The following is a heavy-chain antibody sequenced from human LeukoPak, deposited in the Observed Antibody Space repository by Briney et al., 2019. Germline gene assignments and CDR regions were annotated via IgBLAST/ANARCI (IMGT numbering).Heavy chain of an antibody. CDR2: ISAYNGNT. V-gene: IGHV1-18*01. CDR1: GYTFTSYG. J-gene: IGHJ4*02. CDR3: ARVGPYYYDSSGYYYVVLFDY. D-gene: IGHD3-22*01. Sequence: GASVKVSYKASGYTFTSYGISWVRQAPGQGLEWMGWISAYNGNTNYAQKLQGRVTMTTDTSTSTAYMELRSLRSDDTAVYYCARVGPYYYDSSGYYYVVLFDYWGQGTLVTVSS.